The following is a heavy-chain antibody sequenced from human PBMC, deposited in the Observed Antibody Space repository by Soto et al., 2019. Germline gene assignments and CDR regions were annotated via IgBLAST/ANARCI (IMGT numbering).Heavy chain of an antibody. J-gene: IGHJ5*02. CDR1: GYSFTSYW. V-gene: IGHV5-10-1*01. CDR2: IDPSDSYT. CDR3: ATTPPHSSSWYWFDP. Sequence: PGESLKISCKGSGYSFTSYWISWVRQMPEKGLEWMGRIDPSDSYTNYSPSFQGHVTISADKSISTAYLQWSSLKASDTAMYYCATTPPHSSSWYWFDPWGQGTLVTVSS. D-gene: IGHD6-13*01.